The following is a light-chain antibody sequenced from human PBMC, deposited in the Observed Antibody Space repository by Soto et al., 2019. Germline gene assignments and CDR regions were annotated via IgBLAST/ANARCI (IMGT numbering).Light chain of an antibody. Sequence: EIVMTQSPATLSVSPGETASLSCRASQSAGNFLAWYQQKPGQAPRLLIYDASNRATGIPARFSGSGSGTDFTLTISSLEPEDFAVYYCQQRSNWPPFFGQGTRLEIK. CDR3: QQRSNWPPF. V-gene: IGKV3-11*01. CDR2: DAS. J-gene: IGKJ5*01. CDR1: QSAGNF.